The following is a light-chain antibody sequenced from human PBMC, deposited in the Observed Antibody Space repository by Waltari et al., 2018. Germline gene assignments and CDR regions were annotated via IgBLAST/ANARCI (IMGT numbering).Light chain of an antibody. J-gene: IGLJ1*01. V-gene: IGLV2-14*01. CDR1: ISDIGVYNF. CDR2: DVT. CDR3: SSYTRRTTALV. Sequence: QSALAQSASLSGSPGQSITISCTGSISDIGVYNFVSWYQHSPGKAHKLIIYDVTKRALGLSDRCSGSKSGNTASLTSAGLQAEDEADYYCSSYTRRTTALVFGTGTKVTFL.